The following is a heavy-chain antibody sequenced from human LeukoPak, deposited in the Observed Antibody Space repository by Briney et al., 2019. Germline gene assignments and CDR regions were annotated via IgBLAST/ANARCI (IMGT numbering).Heavy chain of an antibody. CDR2: LYYSGSP. D-gene: IGHD3-10*01. V-gene: IGHV4-39*07. J-gene: IGHJ6*03. CDR3: AKGETYFYHLLGPQPYYYYMDV. CDR1: GGSITNSSSH. Sequence: SETLSLTCSVSGGSITNSSSHWAWTRRPPGKGLEWIGTLYYSGSPYSYSSLKSQDTNLLDTANNHFSPSPNSVTAAETAVYYWAKGETYFYHLLGPQPYYYYMDVRGKGTTVTVSS.